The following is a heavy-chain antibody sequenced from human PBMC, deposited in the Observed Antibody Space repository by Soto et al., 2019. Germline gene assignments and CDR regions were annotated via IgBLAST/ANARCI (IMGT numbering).Heavy chain of an antibody. J-gene: IGHJ1*01. CDR1: GHTFTTDD. CDR2: MDPNSDNR. D-gene: IGHD6-6*01. Sequence: ASVKVSCKASGHTFTTDDINWVRQATGQGPEWMGWMDPNSDNRGYAQKFQGRVTMTGDTSISTVYMELSSLTSEDTAIYYCARYDRGAALTSWGQGTPVTVAS. CDR3: ARYDRGAALTS. V-gene: IGHV1-8*01.